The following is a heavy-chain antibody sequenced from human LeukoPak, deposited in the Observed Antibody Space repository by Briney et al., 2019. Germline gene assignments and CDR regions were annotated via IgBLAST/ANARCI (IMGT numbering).Heavy chain of an antibody. V-gene: IGHV4-59*08. CDR1: GGSISSYY. Sequence: PSETLSLTCTVSGGSISSYYWSWIRQPPGKGLEWIGYIYYSGSTNYNPSLKSRVTISVDTSKNQFSLKLSSVTAADTAVYYCARGSYYYDSSGYYTPENWFDPWGQGTLVTVSS. J-gene: IGHJ5*02. CDR2: IYYSGST. D-gene: IGHD3-22*01. CDR3: ARGSYYYDSSGYYTPENWFDP.